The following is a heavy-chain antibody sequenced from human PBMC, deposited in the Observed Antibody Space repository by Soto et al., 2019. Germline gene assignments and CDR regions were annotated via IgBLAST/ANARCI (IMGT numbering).Heavy chain of an antibody. V-gene: IGHV3-23*01. CDR1: GFTFSSYG. J-gene: IGHJ5*02. CDR2: ISGSGGST. Sequence: PGGSLRLSCAASGFTFSSYGMHWVRQASGKGLEWVSGISGSGGSTYYADSVKGRFTISRDSSKNTLYLQMNSLRVEDTAVYYCARGQGVSSWRNWFDPWGQGTLVTVSS. D-gene: IGHD6-6*01. CDR3: ARGQGVSSWRNWFDP.